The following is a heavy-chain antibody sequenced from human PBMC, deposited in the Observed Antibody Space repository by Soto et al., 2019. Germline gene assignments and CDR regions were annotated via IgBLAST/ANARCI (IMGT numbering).Heavy chain of an antibody. CDR2: VTHSGST. V-gene: IGHV4-34*02. J-gene: IGHJ4*02. Sequence: QVHLQQWGAGLLKPSETLSLTCGVYGGSLRGSYWSWIRQPPGKALEWLGKVTHSGSTTFNPSLKSRVCVSVDTSDNQFSLKLTSVTAAATAVYYCARGHIPVYGPVPDYFDSWGQGTLVTVSS. CDR3: ARGHIPVYGPVPDYFDS. D-gene: IGHD2-21*01. CDR1: GGSLRGSY.